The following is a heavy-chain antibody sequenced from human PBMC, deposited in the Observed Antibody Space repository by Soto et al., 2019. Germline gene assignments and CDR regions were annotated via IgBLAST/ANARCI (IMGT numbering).Heavy chain of an antibody. CDR3: ARDWRGAEGFDP. Sequence: ASVKVSCKASGYTFNTYGFTWVRQAPGQGLERMGWIGAHNGDTNYVQKFQGRVNMTTETSTTTSYMELRNLTFDDTAVYFCARDWRGAEGFDPWGQGTLVTVSS. J-gene: IGHJ5*02. CDR1: GYTFNTYG. V-gene: IGHV1-18*01. D-gene: IGHD3-3*01. CDR2: IGAHNGDT.